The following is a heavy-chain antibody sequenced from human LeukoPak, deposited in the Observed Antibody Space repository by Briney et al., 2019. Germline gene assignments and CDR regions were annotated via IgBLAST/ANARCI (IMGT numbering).Heavy chain of an antibody. CDR3: ARVGAAAGTGYYYYYYMDV. Sequence: GASVKVSCKASGYTFTSYDINWVRQATGQGLEWMGWMNPNSGNTGYAQKFQGRVTMTRNTSISTAYMELSSLRSEATAVYYCARVGAAAGTGYYYYYYMDVWGKGTTVTVSS. CDR2: MNPNSGNT. J-gene: IGHJ6*03. V-gene: IGHV1-8*01. D-gene: IGHD6-13*01. CDR1: GYTFTSYD.